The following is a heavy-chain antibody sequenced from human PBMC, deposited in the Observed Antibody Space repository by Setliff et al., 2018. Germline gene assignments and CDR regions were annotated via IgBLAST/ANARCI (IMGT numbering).Heavy chain of an antibody. CDR2: IYSSGNT. CDR3: AREGFYCTNGVCYRPFDY. J-gene: IGHJ4*02. Sequence: PSETLSLTCTVSGDSISSGSYYWSWIRQPPGKGLEWIGDIYSSGNTNYNPSLKSRVTISVDTSKNQFSLNLTSVTAADTAVYYCAREGFYCTNGVCYRPFDYWGQGTLVTVSS. V-gene: IGHV4-61*01. D-gene: IGHD2-8*01. CDR1: GDSISSGSYY.